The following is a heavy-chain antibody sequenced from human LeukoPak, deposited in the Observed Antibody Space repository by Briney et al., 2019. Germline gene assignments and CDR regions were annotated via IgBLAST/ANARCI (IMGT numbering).Heavy chain of an antibody. J-gene: IGHJ4*02. Sequence: ASETLSLTCAVYGGSFSGYYWSWIRQPPGKGLEWIGEINHSGSTNYNPSLKSRVTISVDTSKNQFSLKLSSVTAADTAVYYCARAGYYDNSGYYPVDYWGQGTLVTVSS. D-gene: IGHD3-22*01. CDR3: ARAGYYDNSGYYPVDY. V-gene: IGHV4-34*01. CDR1: GGSFSGYY. CDR2: INHSGST.